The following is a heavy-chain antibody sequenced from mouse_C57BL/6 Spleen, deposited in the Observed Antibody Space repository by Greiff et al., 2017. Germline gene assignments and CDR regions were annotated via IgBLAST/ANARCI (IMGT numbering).Heavy chain of an antibody. V-gene: IGHV1-5*01. D-gene: IGHD1-1*01. CDR3: TPYYYGSSYYAMDY. Sequence: DVKLVESGTVLARPGASVKMSCKTSGYTFTSYWMHWVKQRPGQGLEWIGAIYPGNSDTSYNQKFKGKAKLTAVTSASTAYMELSSLTNEDSAVYYCTPYYYGSSYYAMDYWGQGTSVTVSS. CDR1: GYTFTSYW. J-gene: IGHJ4*01. CDR2: IYPGNSDT.